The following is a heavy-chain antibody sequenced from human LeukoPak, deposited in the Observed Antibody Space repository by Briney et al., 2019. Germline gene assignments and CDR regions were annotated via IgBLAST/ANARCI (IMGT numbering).Heavy chain of an antibody. V-gene: IGHV3-33*06. Sequence: GGSLRLSCAASGFPFSGYGMHWVRQAPGKGLEWVAVAYGDGSSQYYADSVKGRFSISKDISKNTLFLQMNSLRAEDTAVYYCAKDGGLWVSAHWGDSWGRGTLVTVSS. D-gene: IGHD7-27*01. J-gene: IGHJ4*02. CDR3: AKDGGLWVSAHWGDS. CDR1: GFPFSGYG. CDR2: AYGDGSSQ.